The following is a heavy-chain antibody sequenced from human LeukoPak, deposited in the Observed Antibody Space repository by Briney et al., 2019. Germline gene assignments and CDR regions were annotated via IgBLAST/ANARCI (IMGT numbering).Heavy chain of an antibody. D-gene: IGHD3-10*01. J-gene: IGHJ3*02. CDR3: ARALQHSGSPYPDAFDI. Sequence: SVKVSCEASVGTFSSYAISWVRQAPGQGLEWMGGIIPIFGTANYAQKFQGRVTITADESTSTAYMELSSLRSEDTAVYYCARALQHSGSPYPDAFDIWGQGTMVTVSS. CDR1: VGTFSSYA. V-gene: IGHV1-69*13. CDR2: IIPIFGTA.